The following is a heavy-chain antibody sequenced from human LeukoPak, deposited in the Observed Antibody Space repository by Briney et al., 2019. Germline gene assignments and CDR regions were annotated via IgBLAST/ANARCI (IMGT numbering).Heavy chain of an antibody. J-gene: IGHJ3*02. CDR1: GGPFSGYY. V-gene: IGHV4-34*01. CDR2: INHSGST. CDR3: ARVSSYSGSYYFDI. D-gene: IGHD1-26*01. Sequence: SETLSLTCAVYGGPFSGYYWSWIRQPPGKGLEWIGEINHSGSTNYNPSPKSRVTISVDTSKNQFSLKLSSVTAADTAVYYCARVSSYSGSYYFDIWGQGTMVTVSS.